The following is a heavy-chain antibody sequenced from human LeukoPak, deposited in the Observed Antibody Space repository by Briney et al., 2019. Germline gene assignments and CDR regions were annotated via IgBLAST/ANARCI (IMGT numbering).Heavy chain of an antibody. J-gene: IGHJ4*02. V-gene: IGHV4-34*01. CDR3: ARNSHYYDSSGYYLDY. Sequence: SETLSLTCAVCGGSFSGYYWSWIRQPPGEGLEWIGEINHSGSTNYNPSLKSRVTISVDTSKNQFSLKLSSVTAADTAVYYCARNSHYYDSSGYYLDYWGQGTLVTVSS. CDR1: GGSFSGYY. CDR2: INHSGST. D-gene: IGHD3-22*01.